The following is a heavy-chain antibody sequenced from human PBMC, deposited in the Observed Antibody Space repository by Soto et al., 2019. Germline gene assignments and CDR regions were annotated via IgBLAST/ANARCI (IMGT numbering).Heavy chain of an antibody. CDR3: ARSLNYDFWTGYFFDF. V-gene: IGHV2-70*01. J-gene: IGHJ4*02. CDR2: IDWDGDT. Sequence: SGPTLPNPTQTLTLTCTFCVFSLTTRSMCVSWIRQSPGKALEWLALIDWDGDTYYSTSLKTRLTISRDTSTNQVVLTMTNLDPADTATYFCARSLNYDFWTGYFFDFWGQGALVTVSS. D-gene: IGHD3-3*01. CDR1: VFSLTTRSMC.